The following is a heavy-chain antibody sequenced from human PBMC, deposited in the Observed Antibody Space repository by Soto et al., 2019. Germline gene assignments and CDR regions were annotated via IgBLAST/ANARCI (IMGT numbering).Heavy chain of an antibody. CDR2: INPSGDT. Sequence: ASVKVSCTASGYTFTSYYMHWVRQAPGQGLEWMGIINPSGDTKYTQRLQERVTITRDMSTSTVFMELSSLRSEDTAVYYCAADPYFTAAQGGGYYYYGMDVWGQGTTVTVSS. CDR1: GYTFTSYY. D-gene: IGHD3-22*01. V-gene: IGHV1-46*04. J-gene: IGHJ6*02. CDR3: AADPYFTAAQGGGYYYYGMDV.